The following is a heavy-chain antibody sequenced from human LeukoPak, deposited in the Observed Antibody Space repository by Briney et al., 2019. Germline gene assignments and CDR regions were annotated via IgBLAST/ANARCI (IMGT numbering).Heavy chain of an antibody. CDR3: AKATYYDIADAFDI. CDR2: ISWNSGSI. J-gene: IGHJ3*02. D-gene: IGHD3-9*01. CDR1: GFTFDDYA. Sequence: PGGSLRLSCAATGFTFDDYAMHWVRQAPGKGLEWVSGISWNSGSIGYADSVKGRFTISRDNAKNSLYLQMSSLRAEDTALYYCAKATYYDIADAFDIWGQGTMVTVSS. V-gene: IGHV3-9*01.